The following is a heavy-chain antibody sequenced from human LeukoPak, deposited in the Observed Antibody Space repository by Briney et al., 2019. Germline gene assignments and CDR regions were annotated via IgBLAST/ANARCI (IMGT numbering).Heavy chain of an antibody. Sequence: PGGSLRLSCAASGFAFHDHAMNWVWQAPGKGLEWVSGISWNSGSIGYADSVKGRFTISRDNAKNSLYLQMNSLRDEDTALYYCVKDDSAYYYGLDVWGQGATVTVSS. CDR1: GFAFHDHA. J-gene: IGHJ6*02. CDR3: VKDDSAYYYGLDV. V-gene: IGHV3-9*01. CDR2: ISWNSGSI.